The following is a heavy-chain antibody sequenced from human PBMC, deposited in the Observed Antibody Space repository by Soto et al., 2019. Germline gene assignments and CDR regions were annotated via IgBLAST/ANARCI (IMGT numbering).Heavy chain of an antibody. V-gene: IGHV3-23*01. Sequence: AESLSLSCAMSGYTFRIYAMWWVSQAPGEELEWVLGISSTGGTTYYADSVKGRVTISRDNSRHTLFLTLRSLRVADTAIYYCAKLAPDLITAPRYFDSWRHGALVTVSS. D-gene: IGHD3-16*01. J-gene: IGHJ4*01. CDR3: AKLAPDLITAPRYFDS. CDR1: GYTFRIYA. CDR2: ISSTGGTT.